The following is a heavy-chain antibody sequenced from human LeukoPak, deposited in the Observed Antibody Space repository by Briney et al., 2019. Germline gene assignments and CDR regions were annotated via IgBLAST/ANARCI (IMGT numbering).Heavy chain of an antibody. V-gene: IGHV4-59*08. CDR2: IYYSGST. CDR3: AGRGDILTGPYRRGAFDI. CDR1: GGSLSTYY. Sequence: SETLSLTCTVSGGSLSTYYWSWIRQPPGKGLEWIGYIYYSGSTNYNPSLKSRVTISVDTSKNEFSLKVSSVTAADTAVYYCAGRGDILTGPYRRGAFDIWGQGTMVTVSS. J-gene: IGHJ3*02. D-gene: IGHD3-9*01.